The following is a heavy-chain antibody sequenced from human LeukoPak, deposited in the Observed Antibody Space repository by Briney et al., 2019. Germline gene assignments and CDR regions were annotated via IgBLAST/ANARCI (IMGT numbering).Heavy chain of an antibody. CDR1: GGSISSSGYY. Sequence: SETLSLTCTVSGGSISSSGYYWGWIRQPPGKGLEWIGSIYYSGSTYYNPSLKSRVTISVDTSKNQFSLKLSSVTAADTAVYYCARHRTGYDAFDIWGQGTMVTVSS. D-gene: IGHD1-14*01. CDR2: IYYSGST. J-gene: IGHJ3*02. CDR3: ARHRTGYDAFDI. V-gene: IGHV4-39*01.